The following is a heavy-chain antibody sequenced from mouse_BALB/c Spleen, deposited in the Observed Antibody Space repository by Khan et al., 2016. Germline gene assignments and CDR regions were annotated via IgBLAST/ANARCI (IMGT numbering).Heavy chain of an antibody. D-gene: IGHD2-4*01. V-gene: IGHV1S137*01. J-gene: IGHJ1*01. CDR3: ARRYDYDVGYFDV. CDR1: GYTFPDYA. Sequence: QVQLQQSGPELVRPGESVKISCKGSGYTFPDYAMHWVKQSYAKSLEWIGVISIYYDNTNYNQKFKGKATMTVDKSSSTAYMELARLTSEDSAIYYCARRYDYDVGYFDVWGAGTTVTVSS. CDR2: ISIYYDNT.